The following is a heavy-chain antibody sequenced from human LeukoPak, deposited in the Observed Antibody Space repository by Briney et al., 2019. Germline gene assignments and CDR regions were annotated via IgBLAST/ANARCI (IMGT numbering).Heavy chain of an antibody. CDR2: IKSKTDGGTT. D-gene: IGHD6-6*01. CDR1: RFTFNNAW. V-gene: IGHV3-15*07. CDR3: ASSQYSSRTPGDYALNV. J-gene: IGHJ6*02. Sequence: KPGGSLRLSCVASRFTFNNAWMNWVRQAPGKGLEWVGRIKSKTDGGTTDFAAPVKGRLTISRDDSENTLYLQMNSLKTEDTAIYYCASSQYSSRTPGDYALNVWGQGTTVTVSS.